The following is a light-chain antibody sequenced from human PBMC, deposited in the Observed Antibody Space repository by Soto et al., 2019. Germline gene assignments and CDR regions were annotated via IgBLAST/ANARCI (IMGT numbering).Light chain of an antibody. J-gene: IGKJ3*01. CDR3: QQYYGLPLT. CDR2: WAP. CDR1: QSVLYSSNNNNY. V-gene: IGKV4-1*01. Sequence: DIVMTQSPDSLAVSLGERATINCKSNQSVLYSSNNNNYLAWYQKKPGQPPRLLIFWAPTRESGVPDRFSGSGSGTDFTLTISSLQTEDVAVYYCQQYYGLPLTFGPGTKVDIK.